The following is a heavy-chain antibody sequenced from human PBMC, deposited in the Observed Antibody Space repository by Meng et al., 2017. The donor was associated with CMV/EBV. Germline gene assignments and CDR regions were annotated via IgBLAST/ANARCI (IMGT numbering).Heavy chain of an antibody. J-gene: IGHJ4*02. Sequence: GESLKISCAASGFTFKNYSMHWVRQAPGKGPEWLAVISFDGTNIYYADSVKGGFTISRDNSKNMLYLEVISLTVDDSAVYYCARDRIDCGRTGCPGGSLTYFDNWGQGTLVTVSS. D-gene: IGHD2-2*01. V-gene: IGHV3-30*04. CDR2: ISFDGTNI. CDR3: ARDRIDCGRTGCPGGSLTYFDN. CDR1: GFTFKNYS.